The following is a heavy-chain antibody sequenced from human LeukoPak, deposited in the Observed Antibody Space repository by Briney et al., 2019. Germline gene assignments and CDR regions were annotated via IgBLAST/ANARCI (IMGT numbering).Heavy chain of an antibody. V-gene: IGHV1-2*02. CDR3: ARGEHIGSDFDY. D-gene: IGHD3-3*02. CDR2: INPNSGGT. Sequence: ASVKVSCKASGYTFTGYYMHWVRQAPGQGLEWMGWINPNSGGTNYAQKFQGRVTMTRDTSVSTAYMELSGLRSDDTAVYYCARGEHIGSDFDYWGQGTLVTVSS. CDR1: GYTFTGYY. J-gene: IGHJ4*02.